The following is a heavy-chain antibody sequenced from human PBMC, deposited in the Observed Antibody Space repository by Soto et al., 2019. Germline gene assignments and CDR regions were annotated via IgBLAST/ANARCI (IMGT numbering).Heavy chain of an antibody. CDR2: ISYSGTT. D-gene: IGHD5-18*01. CDR1: GGSLSSYY. CDR3: AREGYNFGPFYY. Sequence: SETLSLTCTVSGGSLSSYYWSWIRRPPGMGLEWIASISYSGTTNYNSSLKSRVTISIDTSKNQFSLKFNSVTAADTAVYYCAREGYNFGPFYYWGQGALVTVSS. J-gene: IGHJ4*02. V-gene: IGHV4-59*01.